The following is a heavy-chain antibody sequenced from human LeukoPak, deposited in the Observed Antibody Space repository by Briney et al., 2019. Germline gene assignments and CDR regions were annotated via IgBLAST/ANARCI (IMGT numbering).Heavy chain of an antibody. Sequence: PGWSLRLSCAASGFTFSSYWMSWVRQAPGKGLEWVGNIKDDGSAKYYVDSVKGRFTISRDNAKNSLYLQMNNLRAEDTAVYYCARDKPGYGAYESWGQGTRVTVSP. V-gene: IGHV3-7*01. D-gene: IGHD4/OR15-4a*01. CDR3: ARDKPGYGAYES. CDR2: IKDDGSAK. J-gene: IGHJ5*02. CDR1: GFTFSSYW.